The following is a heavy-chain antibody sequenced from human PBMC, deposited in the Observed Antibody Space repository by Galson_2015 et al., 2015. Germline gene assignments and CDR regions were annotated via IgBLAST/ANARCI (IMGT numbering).Heavy chain of an antibody. J-gene: IGHJ3*02. Sequence: SLRLSCAASGFTFSNYGMHWVRQAPGEGLEWVAVIWYDGSNKYYADSVKGRFTISRDNSKNTLYLQMNSLRAEDTAVYYCARAGGYYDSSGYHLGAFDIWGQGTMVTVSS. V-gene: IGHV3-33*01. CDR2: IWYDGSNK. CDR3: ARAGGYYDSSGYHLGAFDI. D-gene: IGHD3-22*01. CDR1: GFTFSNYG.